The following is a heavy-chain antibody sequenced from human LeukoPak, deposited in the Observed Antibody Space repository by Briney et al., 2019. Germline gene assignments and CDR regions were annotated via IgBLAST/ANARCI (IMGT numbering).Heavy chain of an antibody. V-gene: IGHV3-48*03. CDR2: ISSSGSTI. CDR3: AREARKRTTMVRGPYYFDY. CDR1: GFTFSSYE. D-gene: IGHD3-10*01. Sequence: GGSLRLSCAASGFTFSSYEMNGVRQAPGKGLEWVSYISSSGSTIYYADSVKGRFTISRDNAKNSLYLQMNSLRAEDTAVYYCAREARKRTTMVRGPYYFDYWGQGTLVTVSS. J-gene: IGHJ4*02.